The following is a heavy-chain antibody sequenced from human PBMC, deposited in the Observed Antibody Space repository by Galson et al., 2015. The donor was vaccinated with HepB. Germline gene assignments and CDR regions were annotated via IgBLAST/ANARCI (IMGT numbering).Heavy chain of an antibody. J-gene: IGHJ6*02. CDR2: ISHNGNNK. CDR3: AREVGNYDLWGGSSRDYYSMDV. CDR1: GFDFSDYA. D-gene: IGHD3-3*01. Sequence: SLRLSCAASGFDFSDYAIHWVRQAPGKGLEWVAVISHNGNNKYYADSVKGRFTISRDNSKNTLYLQVNSLGVEDTAVYYCAREVGNYDLWGGSSRDYYSMDVWGQGTTVTVSS. V-gene: IGHV3-30-3*01.